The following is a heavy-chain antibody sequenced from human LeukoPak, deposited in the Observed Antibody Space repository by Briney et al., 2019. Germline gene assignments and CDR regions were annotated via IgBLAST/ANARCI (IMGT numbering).Heavy chain of an antibody. D-gene: IGHD6-13*01. J-gene: IGHJ4*02. CDR1: GGSISSYY. V-gene: IGHV4-59*08. Sequence: SETLSLTCTVSGGSISSYYWSWIRQPPGKGLEWIGYIYYSGSTNYNPSLKSRVTISVDTSKNQFFLKLSSVTAADTAVYYCARGRLSSWRDLYYFDYWGQGTLVTVSS. CDR3: ARGRLSSWRDLYYFDY. CDR2: IYYSGST.